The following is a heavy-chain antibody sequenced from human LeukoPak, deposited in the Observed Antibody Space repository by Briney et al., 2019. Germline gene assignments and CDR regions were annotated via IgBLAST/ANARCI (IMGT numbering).Heavy chain of an antibody. CDR1: GYSISSGYY. CDR2: IYHSGST. Sequence: PSETLSLTCTVSGYSISSGYYWGWIRQPPGTGLEWIGSIYHSGSTYYNPSLKSRVTISVDTSKNQFSLKLSSVTAADTAVYYCARRAYYYGSGSYFPHYYYMDVWGKGTTVTISS. V-gene: IGHV4-38-2*02. CDR3: ARRAYYYGSGSYFPHYYYMDV. J-gene: IGHJ6*03. D-gene: IGHD3-10*01.